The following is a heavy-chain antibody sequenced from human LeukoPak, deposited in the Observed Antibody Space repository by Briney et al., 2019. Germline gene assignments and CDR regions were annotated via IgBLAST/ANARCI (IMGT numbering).Heavy chain of an antibody. Sequence: PGESLRLSCAASGFTFSTYSMNWLRLAPGKGLEWVSSISPDSNYKYYVDSVKGRFTISRDNAKNSLYLQMNSLRAEDTAVYYCAKDYDIVVVPAASTADYWGQGTLVTVSS. CDR1: GFTFSTYS. V-gene: IGHV3-21*01. J-gene: IGHJ4*02. CDR2: ISPDSNYK. CDR3: AKDYDIVVVPAASTADY. D-gene: IGHD2-2*01.